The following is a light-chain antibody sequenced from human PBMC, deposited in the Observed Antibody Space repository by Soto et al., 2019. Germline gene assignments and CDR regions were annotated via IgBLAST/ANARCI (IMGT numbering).Light chain of an antibody. CDR3: QQRLNWPPN. CDR2: DAS. J-gene: IGKJ1*01. Sequence: EIFLTQSPDTLSLSRGDRATLSCRATQSVTNYIAWYQQRPGQAPRLLIYDASNRASGVPAKFSGSGSGTDFTLTISDLEPADFGLYYCQQRLNWPPNFGQGTKVDIK. V-gene: IGKV3-11*01. CDR1: QSVTNY.